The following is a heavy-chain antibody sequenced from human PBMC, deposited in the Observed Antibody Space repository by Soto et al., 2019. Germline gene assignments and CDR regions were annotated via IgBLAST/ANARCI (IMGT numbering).Heavy chain of an antibody. CDR1: GFTFSSYA. CDR2: ISYDGSNK. CDR3: ARDKRNTMIVVVITNAFVI. Sequence: QVQLVESGGGVVQPGRSLRLSCAASGFTFSSYAMHWVRQAPGTGLEWVAVISYDGSNKYYADSVKGRFTISRDNSKNTLYLQMNSLRAEDTAVYYCARDKRNTMIVVVITNAFVIWGQGTMVTVSS. D-gene: IGHD3-22*01. J-gene: IGHJ3*02. V-gene: IGHV3-30-3*01.